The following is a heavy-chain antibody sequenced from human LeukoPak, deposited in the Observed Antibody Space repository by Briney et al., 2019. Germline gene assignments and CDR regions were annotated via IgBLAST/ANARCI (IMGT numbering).Heavy chain of an antibody. J-gene: IGHJ3*02. CDR2: IYTSGST. D-gene: IGHD1-26*01. V-gene: IGHV4-4*07. CDR1: GGSFSGYY. CDR3: ARDRRGSYSAFDI. Sequence: SETLSLTCAVYGGSFSGYYWSWIRQPAGKGLEWIGRIYTSGSTNYNPSLKSRVTISVDTSKNQFSLKLSSVTAADTAVYYCARDRRGSYSAFDIWGQGTMVTVSS.